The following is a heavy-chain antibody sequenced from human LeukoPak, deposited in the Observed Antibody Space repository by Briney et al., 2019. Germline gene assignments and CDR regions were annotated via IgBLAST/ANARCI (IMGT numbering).Heavy chain of an antibody. CDR1: GGTFSSYA. J-gene: IGHJ4*02. V-gene: IGHV1-46*01. D-gene: IGHD5-24*01. CDR2: INPSGGTT. CDR3: ARAGGGDGYNYVY. Sequence: ASVTVSCTASGGTFSSYAISWVRQAPGQGLEWMGIINPSGGTTNFAQKFQGRVTMTRDTSTSTVYMELSSLRSEDTAVYYCARAGGGDGYNYVYWGQGTLVTVSS.